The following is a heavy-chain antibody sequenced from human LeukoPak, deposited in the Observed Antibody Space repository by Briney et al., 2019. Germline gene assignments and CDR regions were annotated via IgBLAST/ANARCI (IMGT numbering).Heavy chain of an antibody. Sequence: GGSLRLSCAASRFTFSSYWMSWVRQAPGKGLEWVANIKQDGTEKYYVDSVRGRFTISRDNAKNSLYLQMNSLRAEDTAMYYCASPSGYSSGWNPFDHWGQGTLVTVSS. CDR2: IKQDGTEK. D-gene: IGHD6-19*01. CDR3: ASPSGYSSGWNPFDH. V-gene: IGHV3-7*01. CDR1: RFTFSSYW. J-gene: IGHJ4*02.